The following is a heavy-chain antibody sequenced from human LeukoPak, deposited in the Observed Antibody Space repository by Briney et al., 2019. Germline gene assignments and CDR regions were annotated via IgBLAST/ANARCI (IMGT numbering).Heavy chain of an antibody. CDR2: IYYSGST. D-gene: IGHD4-17*01. Sequence: SETLSLTCTVSGGSISSYYWSWIRQPPGKGLEWIGYIYYSGSTNYNPSLNSRVTISVDTSKNQLSLKLSSVTAADTAVYYCARVPDDYGDYYFDYWGQGTLVTVSS. J-gene: IGHJ4*02. V-gene: IGHV4-59*01. CDR3: ARVPDDYGDYYFDY. CDR1: GGSISSYY.